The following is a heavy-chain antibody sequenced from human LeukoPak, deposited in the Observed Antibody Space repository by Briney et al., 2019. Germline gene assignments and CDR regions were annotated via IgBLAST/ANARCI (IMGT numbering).Heavy chain of an antibody. D-gene: IGHD1-26*01. V-gene: IGHV3-33*01. CDR2: RWYDGSRE. CDR1: GVILSTHV. CDR3: ARDLSFGSLDF. J-gene: IGHJ4*02. Sequence: GGALRLSSAPCGVILSTHVVHRVREGLREGVWEVASRWYDGSREDYADPVKRRFTISRDMSKNTLNLQMNSLRVEDTAMFYCARDLSFGSLDFRGQGTLVTVSS.